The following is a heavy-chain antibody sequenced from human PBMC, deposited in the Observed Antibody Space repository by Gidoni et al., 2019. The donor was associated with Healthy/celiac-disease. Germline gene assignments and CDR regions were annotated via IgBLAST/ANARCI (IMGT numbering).Heavy chain of an antibody. CDR1: GFTFSSYA. CDR2: ISGSGGST. V-gene: IGHV3-23*01. Sequence: EVQLLESGGGLVQPGGSLRLSCAASGFTFSSYAMSWVRQAPGKGLEWVSAISGSGGSTYYADSVKGRFTISRDNSKNTLYLQMNSLRAEDTAVYYCANQAIGYSYGHSGYYFDYWGQGTLVTVSS. CDR3: ANQAIGYSYGHSGYYFDY. D-gene: IGHD5-18*01. J-gene: IGHJ4*02.